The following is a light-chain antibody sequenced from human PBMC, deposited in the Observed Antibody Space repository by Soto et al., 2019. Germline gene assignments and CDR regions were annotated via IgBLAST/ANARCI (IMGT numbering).Light chain of an antibody. CDR3: QQYKNWPTWT. J-gene: IGKJ1*01. Sequence: DIVLTQSPATLSLSPGERATLSCMASQSVSSNLAWYQQKPGQAPRLIIYGASTRATGIPARFSGSGSGTEFTLTISSLQSEDFAVYYGQQYKNWPTWTFGQGTKVDIK. CDR2: GAS. CDR1: QSVSSN. V-gene: IGKV3-15*01.